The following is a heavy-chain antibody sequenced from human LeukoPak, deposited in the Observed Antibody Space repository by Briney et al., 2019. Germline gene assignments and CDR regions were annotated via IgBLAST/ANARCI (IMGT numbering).Heavy chain of an antibody. V-gene: IGHV3-7*01. J-gene: IGHJ3*01. D-gene: IGHD2-15*01. CDR1: GFTFRNYW. CDR3: ARDRGGAESHGFDAFDL. CDR2: IKQDGSEK. Sequence: GGSLRLLCAPSGFTFRNYWMNWVRQAPGKGLEWVANIKQDGSEKHYVGSVKGRFTISRDNAKNSLYPQMNSLRVDDTAVYYCARDRGGAESHGFDAFDLWGQGTIVTVSS.